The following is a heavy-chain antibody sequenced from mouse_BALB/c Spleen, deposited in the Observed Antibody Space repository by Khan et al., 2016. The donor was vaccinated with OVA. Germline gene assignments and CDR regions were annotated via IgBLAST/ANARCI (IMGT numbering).Heavy chain of an antibody. CDR2: IYPGTDNT. Sequence: QVHVKQSGAELVRPGTSVKLSCKTSGYIFTSYWIHWVKQRSGQGLEWIARIYPGTDNTYYSEKFKDKATLTADKSSSTAYLQLSSLKSEDSAVVFCAREEALYYFDYWGQGTTLTVSS. CDR1: GYIFTSYW. D-gene: IGHD3-2*02. CDR3: AREEALYYFDY. V-gene: IGHV1-76*01. J-gene: IGHJ2*01.